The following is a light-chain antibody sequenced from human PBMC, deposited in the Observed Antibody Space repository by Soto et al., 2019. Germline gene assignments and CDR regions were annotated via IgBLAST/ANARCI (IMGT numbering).Light chain of an antibody. J-gene: IGKJ2*01. CDR2: AAS. Sequence: QMTQSPSSLSASVGEKIIITCRASRDVGSDVSWYQQKPGQAPKLLIYAASNLYTGVPSRFSGSRSGTEFTLTISSLQPEDFATYYCQQSYSTYMYTFGQGTKVDIK. V-gene: IGKV1-39*01. CDR1: RDVGSD. CDR3: QQSYSTYMYT.